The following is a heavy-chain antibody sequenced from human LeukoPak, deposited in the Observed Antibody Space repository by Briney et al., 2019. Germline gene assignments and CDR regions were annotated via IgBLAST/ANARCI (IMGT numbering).Heavy chain of an antibody. CDR1: GGSISSGGYY. CDR3: ARADFWSGYL. V-gene: IGHV4-30-2*01. D-gene: IGHD3-3*01. CDR2: IYHSGST. Sequence: SSQTLSLTCTVSGGSISSGGYYWSWIRQPPGKGLEWIGYIYHSGSTYYNPSLKSRVTISVDRSKNQFSLKLSSVTAADTAVYYCARADFWSGYLWGQGTLVTVSS. J-gene: IGHJ4*02.